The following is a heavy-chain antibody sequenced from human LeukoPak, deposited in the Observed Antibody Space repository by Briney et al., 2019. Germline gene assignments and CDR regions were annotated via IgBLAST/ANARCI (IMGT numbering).Heavy chain of an antibody. J-gene: IGHJ6*03. V-gene: IGHV4-34*01. Sequence: PSETLSLTCAVYGGSFSNYYWSWIRQPPGKGLEWIGEINHRGSTNCNPSLKSRVTISVDKSKNQFSLNLSSVTAADTAVYYCASIPRRSYFYFYYMDVWGIGTTVTVSS. CDR1: GGSFSNYY. D-gene: IGHD1-26*01. CDR2: INHRGST. CDR3: ASIPRRSYFYFYYMDV.